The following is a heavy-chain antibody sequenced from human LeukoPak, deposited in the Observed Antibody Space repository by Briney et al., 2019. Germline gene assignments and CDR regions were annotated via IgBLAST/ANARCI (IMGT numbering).Heavy chain of an antibody. Sequence: GGSLRLSCAASGFTLSSYWMSWVRQAPGKGLEWVGNIKEDGSEKYYVDSVKGRFTISRDNAKNSLFLQMNSLRVEDTAVYYCARDSFETDIDYWGQGTLVTVSS. CDR1: GFTLSSYW. J-gene: IGHJ4*02. V-gene: IGHV3-7*01. D-gene: IGHD1-14*01. CDR2: IKEDGSEK. CDR3: ARDSFETDIDY.